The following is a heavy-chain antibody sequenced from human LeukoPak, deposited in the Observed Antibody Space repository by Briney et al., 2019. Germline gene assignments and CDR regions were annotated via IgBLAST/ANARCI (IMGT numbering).Heavy chain of an antibody. J-gene: IGHJ6*02. Sequence: GASVKVSCKASGGTFSSYAISWVRQAPGQGLEWMGRIIPILGIANYAQKFQGRVTITADKSTSTAYMELSSLRSEDTAVYYCARGYSSSWQGNYYYYYGMDVWGQGTTVTVSS. V-gene: IGHV1-69*04. CDR1: GGTFSSYA. D-gene: IGHD6-13*01. CDR2: IIPILGIA. CDR3: ARGYSSSWQGNYYYYYGMDV.